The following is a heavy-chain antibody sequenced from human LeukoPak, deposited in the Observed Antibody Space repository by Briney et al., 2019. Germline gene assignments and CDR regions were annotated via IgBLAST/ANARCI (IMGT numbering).Heavy chain of an antibody. Sequence: PSGGSLRLSREASGFTFSSYGMHWVRQAPGKGLEWVAVIWYDGSEKYYGDSVKGRFTISRDNSKNMLYLQMSSLRAEDTALYYCARSHRLLLPDYWGQGTLVTVSS. CDR1: GFTFSSYG. D-gene: IGHD2-21*02. CDR3: ARSHRLLLPDY. V-gene: IGHV3-33*01. CDR2: IWYDGSEK. J-gene: IGHJ4*02.